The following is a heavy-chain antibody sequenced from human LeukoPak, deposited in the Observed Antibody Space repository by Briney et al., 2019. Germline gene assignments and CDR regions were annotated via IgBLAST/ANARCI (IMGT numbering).Heavy chain of an antibody. CDR3: ARDSPYYYDSSGGTNDY. D-gene: IGHD3-22*01. CDR2: IYSGGST. CDR1: GSTVSSNY. J-gene: IGHJ4*02. V-gene: IGHV3-66*01. Sequence: GGSLRLSCAASGSTVSSNYMSWVRQAPGKGLEWVSVIYSGGSTYYADSVKGRFTISRDNSKNTLYLQMNSLRAEDTAVYYCARDSPYYYDSSGGTNDYWGQGTLVTVSS.